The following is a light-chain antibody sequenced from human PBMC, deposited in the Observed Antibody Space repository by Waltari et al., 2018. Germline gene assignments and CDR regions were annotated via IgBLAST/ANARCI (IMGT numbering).Light chain of an antibody. CDR3: SSYSTSLTPYV. CDR2: DVS. J-gene: IGLJ1*01. CDR1: SSDVGGYSH. V-gene: IGLV2-14*03. Sequence: QSALTQPASVSGSPGQSITISCTGTSSDVGGYSHLAWYQQHPAKAPKLMIYDVSSRPSGVSNRFFGSKSGNTASLTISGLQAEDEAVYFCSSYSTSLTPYVFGPGTKVTVL.